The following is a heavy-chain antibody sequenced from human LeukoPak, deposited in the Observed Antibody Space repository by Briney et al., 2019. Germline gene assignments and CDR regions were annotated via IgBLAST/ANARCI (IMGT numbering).Heavy chain of an antibody. V-gene: IGHV3-48*04. CDR2: ISSSSFKI. Sequence: PGGSLRLPCAASGLTFSSCGMHWVRQAPGKGLEWVSYISSSSFKIGYADSVKGRFTISRDNSKNSLYLQMDSLRVEDTAVYYCVRDPSYGSSWYYYMDVWGKGTTVTVSS. CDR3: VRDPSYGSSWYYYMDV. J-gene: IGHJ6*03. CDR1: GLTFSSCG. D-gene: IGHD6-13*01.